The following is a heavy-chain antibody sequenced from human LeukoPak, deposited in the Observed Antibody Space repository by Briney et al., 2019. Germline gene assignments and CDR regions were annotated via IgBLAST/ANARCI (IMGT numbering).Heavy chain of an antibody. Sequence: SETLSLTCAVYGGSFSGYYWSWIRQPPGKGLEWIGEINHSGSTNYNPSLKSRVTISVDTSKNQFSLKLSSVTAADTAVYYCASGGTTFFAFDIWGQGTMVTVSS. CDR3: ASGGTTFFAFDI. D-gene: IGHD1-7*01. CDR1: GGSFSGYY. CDR2: INHSGST. J-gene: IGHJ3*02. V-gene: IGHV4-34*01.